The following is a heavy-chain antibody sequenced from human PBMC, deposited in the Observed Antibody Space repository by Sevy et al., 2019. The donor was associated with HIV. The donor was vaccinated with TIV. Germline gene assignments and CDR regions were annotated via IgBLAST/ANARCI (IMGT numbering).Heavy chain of an antibody. CDR2: INPNSGGT. J-gene: IGHJ6*02. CDR1: GYTFTGYY. Sequence: ASVKVSCKASGYTFTGYYMHWVRQAPGQGLEWMGWINPNSGGTNYAQKFQGRVTMTRDTSISTAYMELSRLRSDDTAVNYCARVPGATVTINPPYYYYGMDVWGQGTTVTVSS. V-gene: IGHV1-2*02. CDR3: ARVPGATVTINPPYYYYGMDV. D-gene: IGHD4-17*01.